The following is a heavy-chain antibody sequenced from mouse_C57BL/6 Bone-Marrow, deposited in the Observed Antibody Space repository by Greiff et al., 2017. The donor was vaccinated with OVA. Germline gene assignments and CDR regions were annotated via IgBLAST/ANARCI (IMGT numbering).Heavy chain of an antibody. Sequence: EVQLVESGGDLVKPGGSLKLSCAASGFTFSSYGMSWVSQTPDKRLEWVATISSGGSYTYYPDSVKGRVTISRDNAKNTLYLQMSSLKSEDTAMYYCARDDGYYGAYWGQGTLVTVSA. V-gene: IGHV5-6*01. CDR2: ISSGGSYT. CDR3: ARDDGYYGAY. CDR1: GFTFSSYG. D-gene: IGHD2-3*01. J-gene: IGHJ3*01.